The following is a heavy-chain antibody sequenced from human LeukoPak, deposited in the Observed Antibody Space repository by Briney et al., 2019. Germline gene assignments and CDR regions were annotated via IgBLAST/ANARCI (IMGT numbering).Heavy chain of an antibody. Sequence: GASVKVSCRASGGTLSRFAISWVRQAPGKGLEWMGGIIAIFGTANYAQNFQGRVTMTWDTSISTAYMEVSRLTSDDTAMFYCARDPPGTTAFDLWGQGTMVTVSS. D-gene: IGHD1-1*01. CDR3: ARDPPGTTAFDL. CDR2: IIAIFGTA. CDR1: GGTLSRFA. V-gene: IGHV1-69*06. J-gene: IGHJ3*01.